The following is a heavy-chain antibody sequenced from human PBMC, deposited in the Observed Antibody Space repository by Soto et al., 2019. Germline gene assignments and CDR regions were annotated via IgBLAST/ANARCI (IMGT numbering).Heavy chain of an antibody. J-gene: IGHJ6*02. CDR3: ARALRYCSSTSCYVWGYYGMDV. CDR1: GGSFSGYY. Sequence: KPSETLSLTCAVYGGSFSGYYWSWIRQPPGKGLEWIGEINHSGSTNYNPSLKSRVTISVDTSKNQFSLKLSSVTAADTAVYYCARALRYCSSTSCYVWGYYGMDVWGQGTTVTVSS. CDR2: INHSGST. D-gene: IGHD2-2*01. V-gene: IGHV4-34*01.